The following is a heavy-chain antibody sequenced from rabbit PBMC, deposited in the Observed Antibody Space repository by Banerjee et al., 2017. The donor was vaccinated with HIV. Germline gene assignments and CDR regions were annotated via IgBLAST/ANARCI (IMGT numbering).Heavy chain of an antibody. V-gene: IGHV1S45*01. J-gene: IGHJ4*01. CDR3: AGSLVDNANL. CDR2: INSSSRNV. D-gene: IGHD1-1*01. Sequence: QQQLVESGGGLVKPGASLTITCTASGFSFSNKYVMCWVRQAPGKGLEWIGCINSSSRNVVYASWATGRFTISKASWTTVTLQMTSLTVADTATYLCAGSLVDNANLWGQGTLVTVS. CDR1: GFSFSNKYV.